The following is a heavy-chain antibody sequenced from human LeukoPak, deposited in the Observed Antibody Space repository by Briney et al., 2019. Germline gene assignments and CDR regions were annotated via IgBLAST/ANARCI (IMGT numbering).Heavy chain of an antibody. Sequence: SSETLSLTCTVSGYSISSGYYWGWIRQPPGKGLEWIGSIYHSGSTYYNPSLKSQFTISVDTSKNQFSLKLSSVTAADTAVYYCVMYTSGSSAFDPWGQGTLVTVSS. V-gene: IGHV4-38-2*02. CDR2: IYHSGST. D-gene: IGHD6-19*01. CDR3: VMYTSGSSAFDP. CDR1: GYSISSGYY. J-gene: IGHJ5*02.